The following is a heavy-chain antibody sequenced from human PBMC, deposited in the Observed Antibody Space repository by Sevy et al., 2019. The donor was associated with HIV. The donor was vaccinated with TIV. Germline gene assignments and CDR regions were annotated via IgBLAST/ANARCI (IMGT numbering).Heavy chain of an antibody. CDR2: ISYDGSNK. V-gene: IGHV3-30*18. Sequence: GGSLRLSCAASGFTFSSYGMHWVRQAPGKGLEWVAVISYDGSNKYYADSVKGRFTISRDNSKNTLYLQMNSLRAEDTAVYYCAKEDEVGTYSSGGSDYYYYYGMDVWGQGTTVTVSS. J-gene: IGHJ6*02. D-gene: IGHD6-19*01. CDR1: GFTFSSYG. CDR3: AKEDEVGTYSSGGSDYYYYYGMDV.